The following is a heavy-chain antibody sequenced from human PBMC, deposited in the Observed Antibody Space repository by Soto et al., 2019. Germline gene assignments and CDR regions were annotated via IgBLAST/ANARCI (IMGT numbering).Heavy chain of an antibody. Sequence: QVQLVQSGAEVKKPGSSVKVSCKASGGTFSSYTISWVRQAPGQGLEWMGRIIPILGIANYAQKFQGRVTITADKSTSTAYMEVSSLRSEDTAVYYCARDHGTYYYDSSGYYGWGQGTLVTVSS. D-gene: IGHD3-22*01. J-gene: IGHJ4*02. CDR2: IIPILGIA. CDR3: ARDHGTYYYDSSGYYG. V-gene: IGHV1-69*08. CDR1: GGTFSSYT.